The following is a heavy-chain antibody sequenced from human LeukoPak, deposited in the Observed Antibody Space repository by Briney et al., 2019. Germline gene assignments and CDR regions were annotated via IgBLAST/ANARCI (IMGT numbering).Heavy chain of an antibody. Sequence: ASVKVSCKASGYTFTSYGINWVRQAPGQGLEWMGWINTNTGNPTYAQGFTGRFVFSLETSVSTAYLQISSLKAEDTAVYYCARDRGYSVGAAAGFDYWGQGTLVTVSS. V-gene: IGHV7-4-1*02. CDR2: INTNTGNP. CDR1: GYTFTSYG. D-gene: IGHD5/OR15-5a*01. J-gene: IGHJ4*02. CDR3: ARDRGYSVGAAAGFDY.